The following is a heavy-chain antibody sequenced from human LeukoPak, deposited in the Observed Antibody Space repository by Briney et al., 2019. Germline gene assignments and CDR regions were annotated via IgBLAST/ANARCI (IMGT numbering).Heavy chain of an antibody. CDR1: GGTFSSYA. Sequence: GASVKVSCKASGGTFSSYAISWVRQAPGQGLEWMGGIIPIFGTANYAQKLQGRVTMTTDTSTSTAYMELRSLRSDDTAVYYCAREGDTYYYDSSDGAFDIWGQGTMVTVSS. CDR2: IIPIFGTA. CDR3: AREGDTYYYDSSDGAFDI. J-gene: IGHJ3*02. V-gene: IGHV1-69*05. D-gene: IGHD3-22*01.